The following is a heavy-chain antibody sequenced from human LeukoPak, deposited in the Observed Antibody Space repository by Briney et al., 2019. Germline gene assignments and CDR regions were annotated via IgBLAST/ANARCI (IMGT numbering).Heavy chain of an antibody. D-gene: IGHD3-22*01. J-gene: IGHJ4*02. CDR2: IYYSGST. V-gene: IGHV4-31*03. CDR3: ARDRKDDSSGYGLFDY. Sequence: SETLSLTCTVSGGSISSGGYYWSWIRQHPGKGLEWIGYIYYSGSTYYNPSLKSRVTISVDTSKNQFSLKLSSVTAADTAVYYCARDRKDDSSGYGLFDYWGQGTLVTVSS. CDR1: GGSISSGGYY.